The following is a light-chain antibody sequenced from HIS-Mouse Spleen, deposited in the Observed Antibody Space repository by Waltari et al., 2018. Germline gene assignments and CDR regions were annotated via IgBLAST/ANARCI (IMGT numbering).Light chain of an antibody. CDR1: ALPKKY. J-gene: IGLJ2*01. CDR2: EDS. V-gene: IGLV3-10*01. Sequence: SYELTQPPSVSVSPGQTARLPCSGDALPKKYAYWYQQKSGQAPVLAIYEDSKRPSGIPERFSGSSSGTMATLTISGAQVEDEADYYCYSTDSSGNHRVFGGGTKLTVL. CDR3: YSTDSSGNHRV.